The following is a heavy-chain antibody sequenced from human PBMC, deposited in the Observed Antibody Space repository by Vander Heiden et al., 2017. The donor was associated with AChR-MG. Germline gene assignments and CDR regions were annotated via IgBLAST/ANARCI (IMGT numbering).Heavy chain of an antibody. D-gene: IGHD5-18*01. Sequence: EVQLLESGGGLVQPGGSLRLSCAASGFTFSSYAMSWVRQAPGKGLEWVSAISGSGGSTYYADSVKGRFTISRDNSKNTLYLQMNSLRAEDTAVYYCAKGLRGYSYGSLDAFDIWGQGTMVTVSS. V-gene: IGHV3-23*01. J-gene: IGHJ3*02. CDR3: AKGLRGYSYGSLDAFDI. CDR1: GFTFSSYA. CDR2: ISGSGGST.